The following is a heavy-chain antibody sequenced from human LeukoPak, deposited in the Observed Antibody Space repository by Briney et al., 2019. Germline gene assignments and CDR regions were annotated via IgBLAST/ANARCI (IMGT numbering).Heavy chain of an antibody. CDR1: GGSISSSNW. Sequence: PSGTLSLTCAVSGGSISSSNWWSWVRQPPGKGLEWIGEIYHSGSTNYNPSLKSRVTISVDKSKNQFSLKLSSVTAADTAVYYCARDSMYSGSYSDYWGQGTLVTVSS. J-gene: IGHJ4*02. D-gene: IGHD1-26*01. CDR2: IYHSGST. CDR3: ARDSMYSGSYSDY. V-gene: IGHV4-4*02.